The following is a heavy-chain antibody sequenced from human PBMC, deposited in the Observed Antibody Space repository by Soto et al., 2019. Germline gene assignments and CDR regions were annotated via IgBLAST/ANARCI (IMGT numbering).Heavy chain of an antibody. V-gene: IGHV3-33*01. CDR1: GFTFSSYG. CDR2: IWYDGSNK. J-gene: IGHJ6*02. CDR3: ARESIAARPGGYYYYGMDV. D-gene: IGHD6-6*01. Sequence: SLRLSCAASGFTFSSYGMHWVRQAPGKGLEWVAVIWYDGSNKYYADSVKGRFTISRDNSKNTLYLQMNSLRAEDTAVYYCARESIAARPGGYYYYGMDVWGQGTTVTVSS.